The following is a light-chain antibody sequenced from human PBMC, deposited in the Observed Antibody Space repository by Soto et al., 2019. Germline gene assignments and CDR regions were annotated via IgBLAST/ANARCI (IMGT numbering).Light chain of an antibody. J-gene: IGKJ5*01. Sequence: DIQMTQSPSSVSASVGDTVSITCRASQGIGSWLAWYQQKPGKAPKVLIYAASSLQSGVPSRFSGRGSGTEFTLTITSLQPEDFATYYCQQANIFPITFGQGTRLEIK. CDR2: AAS. CDR3: QQANIFPIT. V-gene: IGKV1-12*01. CDR1: QGIGSW.